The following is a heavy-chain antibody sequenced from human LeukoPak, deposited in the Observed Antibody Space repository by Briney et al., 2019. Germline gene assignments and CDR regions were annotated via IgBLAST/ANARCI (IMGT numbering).Heavy chain of an antibody. CDR1: GGSFSGHY. J-gene: IGHJ6*03. D-gene: IGHD2-8*01. V-gene: IGHV4-34*01. CDR2: INHSGST. Sequence: SETLSLTCAVYGGSFSGHYWNWIRQSPGKGQEWIGEINHSGSTNYNPNLKSRVIVSVDTSKNQFSLKLSSVTAADTAVYYCARGEFCTSAECYGFYMDVCSNGTPVTVSS. CDR3: ARGEFCTSAECYGFYMDV.